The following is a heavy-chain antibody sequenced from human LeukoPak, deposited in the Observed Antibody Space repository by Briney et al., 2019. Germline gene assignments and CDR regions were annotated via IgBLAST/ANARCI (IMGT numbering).Heavy chain of an antibody. CDR1: GGTFSSSA. Sequence: ASVKVSCKASGGTFSSSAISWVRQAPGQGLEWMGRIIPILGIANYAQKFQGRVTITADKSTSTAYMELSSLRSEDTAVYYCARVGSYRPGPLYYFDYWGQGTLVTVSS. CDR2: IIPILGIA. D-gene: IGHD5-18*01. J-gene: IGHJ4*02. V-gene: IGHV1-69*04. CDR3: ARVGSYRPGPLYYFDY.